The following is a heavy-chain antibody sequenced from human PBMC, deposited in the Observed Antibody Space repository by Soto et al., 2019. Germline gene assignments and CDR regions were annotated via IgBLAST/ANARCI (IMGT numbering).Heavy chain of an antibody. V-gene: IGHV4-59*01. CDR1: GYSISSYY. CDR3: ARGPGGTFDY. D-gene: IGHD3-16*01. Sequence: SETLSLTCTVSGYSISSYYWSWIRQPPGKGLEWIGYIYYSGSTNYNPSLKSRVTISVDTSKNQFSLKLRSVTAADTAVYYCARGPGGTFDYWGQGTLVTVSS. J-gene: IGHJ4*02. CDR2: IYYSGST.